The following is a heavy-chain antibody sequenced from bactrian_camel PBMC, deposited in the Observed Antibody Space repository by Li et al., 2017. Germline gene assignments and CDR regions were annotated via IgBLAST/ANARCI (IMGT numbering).Heavy chain of an antibody. J-gene: IGHJ6*01. CDR2: IDTDGST. V-gene: IGHV3S10*01. CDR3: VRDYKSGDYRDDFGY. Sequence: VQLVESGGGLVKPGGSLRLSCAASGFSFSNYGNTYHISWFRQAPGKEHEGVAFIDTDGSTTYADSVKGRFTISRDNAKNTVYLQMNSLKPEDTAVYYCVRDYKSGDYRDDFGYWGQGTQVTVS. CDR1: GFSFSNYGNTYH. D-gene: IGHD2*01.